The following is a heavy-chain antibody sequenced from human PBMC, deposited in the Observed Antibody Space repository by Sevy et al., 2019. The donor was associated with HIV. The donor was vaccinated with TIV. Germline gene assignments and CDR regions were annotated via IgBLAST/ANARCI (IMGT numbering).Heavy chain of an antibody. Sequence: GGSLRLSCAASGFTFVSYAMSWVRQAPGKGLEWVSAISGSDGSTYYADSVKGRVTISRDNSKNTLSLQMNSLRADDTAVYYCAKDVNDSGDYVLGALDYWGQGTLVTVSS. D-gene: IGHD4-17*01. CDR3: AKDVNDSGDYVLGALDY. V-gene: IGHV3-23*01. CDR2: ISGSDGST. J-gene: IGHJ4*02. CDR1: GFTFVSYA.